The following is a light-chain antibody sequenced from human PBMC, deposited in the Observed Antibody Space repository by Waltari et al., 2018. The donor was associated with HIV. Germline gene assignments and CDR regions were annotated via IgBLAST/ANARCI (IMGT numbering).Light chain of an antibody. CDR3: QVWDTTTDQWV. V-gene: IGLV3-21*04. Sequence: SYVLTQPPSVSVDPGETARITCGGTNIGSKSVQWYQQKPGQAPVLVIYDDNDRPSGIPERFSGSSSGNTATLTISRGEAGDEADYYCQVWDTTTDQWVFGGGTELAVL. J-gene: IGLJ3*02. CDR1: NIGSKS. CDR2: DDN.